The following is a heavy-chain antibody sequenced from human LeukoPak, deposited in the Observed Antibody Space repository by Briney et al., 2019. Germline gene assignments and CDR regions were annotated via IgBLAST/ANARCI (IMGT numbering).Heavy chain of an antibody. Sequence: NTGGSLRLSCAASGFTFSSYSMNWVRQAPGKGLEWVSSISSSSSYIYYADSVKGRFTISRDNAKNSLYLQMNSLRAEDTAVYYCARDIDVSGYSYGDYWGQGTLVTVSS. V-gene: IGHV3-21*01. J-gene: IGHJ4*02. CDR3: ARDIDVSGYSYGDY. CDR2: ISSSSSYI. D-gene: IGHD5-18*01. CDR1: GFTFSSYS.